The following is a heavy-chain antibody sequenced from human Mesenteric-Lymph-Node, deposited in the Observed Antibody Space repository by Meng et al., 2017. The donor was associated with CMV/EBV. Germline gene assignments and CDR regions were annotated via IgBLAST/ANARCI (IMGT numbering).Heavy chain of an antibody. CDR3: AKGHYGGKKGYYFDY. V-gene: IGHV3-74*01. Sequence: GGSLRLSCAASGFTFSSYWMHWVRQAPGKGLVWVSRINSDGSSTSYADSVKGRFTISRDNAKKTLYLQMNSLRAEDTAVYYCAKGHYGGKKGYYFDYWGQGTLVTVSS. D-gene: IGHD4-23*01. CDR1: GFTFSSYW. CDR2: INSDGSST. J-gene: IGHJ4*02.